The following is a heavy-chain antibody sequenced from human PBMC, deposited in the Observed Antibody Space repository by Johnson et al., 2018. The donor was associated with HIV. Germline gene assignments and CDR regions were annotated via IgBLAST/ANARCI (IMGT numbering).Heavy chain of an antibody. CDR3: ARDGRDLVTRGSFDV. CDR2: IFTVGDV. J-gene: IGHJ3*01. V-gene: IGHV3-NL1*01. CDR1: GFTFSSYG. Sequence: QMLLVESGGGVVQPGGSLTLSCAASGFTFSSYGMHWVRQAPGKGLEWVSVIFTVGDVYYADSVKGRFTISRDNSKNFLYLQMNSLIPEDTAVYYCARDGRDLVTRGSFDVWGQGTVVTVSS. D-gene: IGHD5-18*01.